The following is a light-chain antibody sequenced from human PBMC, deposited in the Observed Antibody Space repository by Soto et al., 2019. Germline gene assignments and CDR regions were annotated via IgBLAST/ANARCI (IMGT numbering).Light chain of an antibody. J-gene: IGKJ5*01. Sequence: DIQMTQSPSSVSASVGDRVTITCRASQRISSWLAWYQQKPGKAPKLLIYAASSLQSGVPSRFSGSGSGTDFTLTISSLQPEDFAPSYCHQAHSFPITFGQGTRLEIK. V-gene: IGKV1-12*01. CDR2: AAS. CDR3: HQAHSFPIT. CDR1: QRISSW.